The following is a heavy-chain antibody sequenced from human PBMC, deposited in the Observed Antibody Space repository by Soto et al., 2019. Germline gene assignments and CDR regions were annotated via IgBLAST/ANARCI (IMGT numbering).Heavy chain of an antibody. D-gene: IGHD3-3*01. CDR2: IWYDGSNK. Sequence: PGGSLRLSCAASGFTFSSYGMHWVRQAPGKGLEWVAVIWYDGSNKYYADSVKGRFTISRDNSKNTLYLQMNSLRAEDTAVYYCARDGSYDFWSGYYGSYYYYYMDVWGKGTTVTVSS. CDR1: GFTFSSYG. V-gene: IGHV3-33*01. J-gene: IGHJ6*03. CDR3: ARDGSYDFWSGYYGSYYYYYMDV.